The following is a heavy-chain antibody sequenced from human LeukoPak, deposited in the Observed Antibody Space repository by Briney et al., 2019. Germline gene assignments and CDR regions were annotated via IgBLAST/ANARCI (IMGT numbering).Heavy chain of an antibody. CDR2: INPKSGGR. J-gene: IGHJ4*02. CDR1: GYTFTDYY. D-gene: IGHD2-2*01. Sequence: ASVKVSCKASGYTFTDYYMHWVRQAPGQGLEWMGWINPKSGGRSYAQRFQGRVTMTRDTSISTAYMELSRLRSDDTAVYYCATGERLVPAAMWFDYWGQGTLVTAS. CDR3: ATGERLVPAAMWFDY. V-gene: IGHV1-2*02.